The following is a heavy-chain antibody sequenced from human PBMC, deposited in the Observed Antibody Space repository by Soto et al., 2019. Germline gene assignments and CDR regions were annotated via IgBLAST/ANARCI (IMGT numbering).Heavy chain of an antibody. Sequence: PGGSMRLSCAASGFTFDSYAMHWVRQAPGKGLEWVSTISGSGDYTYYTDSVKGRFTISRDNSKNMMYLQMNSLRAEDTAIYYCAKNRGLQYYFDYWGQGTLVTVSS. CDR1: GFTFDSYA. V-gene: IGHV3-23*01. J-gene: IGHJ4*02. CDR3: AKNRGLQYYFDY. CDR2: ISGSGDYT.